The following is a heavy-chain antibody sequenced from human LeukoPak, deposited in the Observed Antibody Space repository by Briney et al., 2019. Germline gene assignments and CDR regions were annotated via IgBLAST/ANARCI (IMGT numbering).Heavy chain of an antibody. J-gene: IGHJ4*02. V-gene: IGHV3-23*01. CDR1: GFTFSSFA. Sequence: GGSLRLSCAASGFTFSSFAMTWVRQAPGKGLEWVSALTKSAANTYYADSVKGRFTISRDDSKNTLYLQMNSLRAEDTAVYYCEKDAVAPGSSADYFDYWGPGTLVTVSS. CDR3: EKDAVAPGSSADYFDY. CDR2: LTKSAANT. D-gene: IGHD3-10*01.